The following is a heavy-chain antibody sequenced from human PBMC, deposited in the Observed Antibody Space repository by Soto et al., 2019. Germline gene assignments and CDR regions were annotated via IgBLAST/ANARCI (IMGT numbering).Heavy chain of an antibody. D-gene: IGHD2-21*01. CDR3: ARNRRPGQNCFQP. J-gene: IGHJ5*02. V-gene: IGHV4-39*01. CDR1: GGSMSSGSYF. Sequence: SETLSLTRTVFGGSMSSGSYFWAWIRQPPGKGLEWIGSAHYSGSTHYNPSLKSRVTISVDTSKTQASLKLRSVTAADLFFYYCARNRRPGQNCFQPWGLGPPVTVSP. CDR2: AHYSGST.